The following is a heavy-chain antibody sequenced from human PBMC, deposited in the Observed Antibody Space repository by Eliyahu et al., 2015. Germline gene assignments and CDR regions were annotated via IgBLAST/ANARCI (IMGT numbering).Heavy chain of an antibody. V-gene: IGHV3-33*01. CDR1: GFTFXSXG. CDR2: IWYDXXNK. D-gene: IGHD6-19*01. J-gene: IGHJ6*02. CDR3: ARAGGGWYVDYYYGMDV. Sequence: QVQLVESGGGXVQPGRSLXXXCXASGFTFXSXGRPWVRQAPGKGLEGGAGIWYDXXNKYYADSVKGRFTISRDNSKNTLYLQMNSLRAEDTAVYYCARAGGGWYVDYYYGMDVWGQGTTVTVSS.